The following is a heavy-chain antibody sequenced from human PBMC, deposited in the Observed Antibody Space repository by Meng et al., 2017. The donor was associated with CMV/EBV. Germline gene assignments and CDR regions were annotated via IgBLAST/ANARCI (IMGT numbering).Heavy chain of an antibody. D-gene: IGHD6-6*01. CDR3: AKRTIAAARNWFDP. J-gene: IGHJ5*02. Sequence: GESLKISCAASGFTFSSYAMSWVRQAPGKGLEWVSAISGSGGSTYYADSVKGRFTISRDNSKNTLYLQMSSLRAEDTAVYYCAKRTIAAARNWFDPWGQGTLVTVSS. CDR1: GFTFSSYA. V-gene: IGHV3-23*01. CDR2: ISGSGGST.